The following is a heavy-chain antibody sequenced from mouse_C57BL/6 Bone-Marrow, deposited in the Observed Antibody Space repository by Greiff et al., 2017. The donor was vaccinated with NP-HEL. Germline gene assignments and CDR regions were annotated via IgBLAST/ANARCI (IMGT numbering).Heavy chain of an antibody. CDR1: GYSITSDY. J-gene: IGHJ4*01. D-gene: IGHD1-1*01. CDR3: ARRLLLLHGAMDY. V-gene: IGHV3-8*01. Sequence: VQLKESGPGLAKPSQTLSLTCSVTGYSITSDYWNWIRKFPGNKLEYMGYISYSGSTYYNPSLKSRISITRDTTKNHYYLQLNSVTTEDTATYYCARRLLLLHGAMDYWGQGTSVTVPS. CDR2: ISYSGST.